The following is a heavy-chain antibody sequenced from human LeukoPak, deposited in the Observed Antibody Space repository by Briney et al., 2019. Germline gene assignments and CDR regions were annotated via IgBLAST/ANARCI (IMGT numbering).Heavy chain of an antibody. Sequence: PSETLSLTCAVSGGSISNYFWSWVRQPAGKGLECLGRIYSSGTSYYNPSLKSRVTMSVDTSKNQFSLKLSSVTAEDTAVYYCARGYGEATREAFDIWGRGTMVTVSS. D-gene: IGHD4-17*01. CDR1: GGSISNYF. V-gene: IGHV4-4*07. J-gene: IGHJ3*02. CDR3: ARGYGEATREAFDI. CDR2: IYSSGTS.